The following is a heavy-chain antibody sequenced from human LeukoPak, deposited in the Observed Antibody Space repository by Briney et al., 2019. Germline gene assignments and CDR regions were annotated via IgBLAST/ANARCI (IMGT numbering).Heavy chain of an antibody. Sequence: SGGSLRLSCAASGFTFSSYWMHWVRQAPGKGLVWVSRINSDGSSASYADSVKGRFSISSDNAKNTLYLQMHSLRAEDTAVYYCARGGSDYYGSGSYLWYFDLWGRGTLVTVSS. CDR1: GFTFSSYW. CDR3: ARGGSDYYGSGSYLWYFDL. CDR2: INSDGSSA. J-gene: IGHJ2*01. D-gene: IGHD3-10*01. V-gene: IGHV3-74*01.